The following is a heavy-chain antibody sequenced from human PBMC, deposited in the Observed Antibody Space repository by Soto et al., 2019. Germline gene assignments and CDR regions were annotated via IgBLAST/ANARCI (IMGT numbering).Heavy chain of an antibody. CDR1: GFTFSSYW. CDR2: IKQDGSEK. CDR3: ARDRTRNPDFSLDYGMDV. D-gene: IGHD3-3*01. J-gene: IGHJ6*02. V-gene: IGHV3-7*01. Sequence: GGSLRLSCAASGFTFSSYWMSWVRQAPGKGLEWVANIKQDGSEKYYVDSVKGRFTISRDNAKNSLYLQMNSLRAEDTAVYYCARDRTRNPDFSLDYGMDVWGQGTTVTVSS.